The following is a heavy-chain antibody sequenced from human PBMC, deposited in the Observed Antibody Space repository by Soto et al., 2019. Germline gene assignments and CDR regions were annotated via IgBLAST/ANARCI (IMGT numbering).Heavy chain of an antibody. Sequence: GGSLRLSCAASGFTFSSYAMHWVRQAPGKGLEWVAVISYDGSNKYYADSVKGRFTISRDNSKNTLYLQMNSLRAEDTAVYYCARDFPETYGMDVWGQGTTVTVSS. CDR1: GFTFSSYA. CDR3: ARDFPETYGMDV. CDR2: ISYDGSNK. J-gene: IGHJ6*02. V-gene: IGHV3-30-3*01.